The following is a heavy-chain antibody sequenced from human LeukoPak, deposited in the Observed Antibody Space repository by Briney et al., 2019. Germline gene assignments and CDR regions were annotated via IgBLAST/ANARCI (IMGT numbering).Heavy chain of an antibody. Sequence: ASVKVSCKASGYTFTSYYMHWVRQAPGQGLEWMGIINPSGGSTSYAQKFQGRVTMTRDMSTSTVYMELSSLRSEDTAVYYCAKDLTHRRYYDNSGYQIVPAFWGQGTLVTVSS. D-gene: IGHD3-22*01. CDR2: INPSGGST. CDR1: GYTFTSYY. J-gene: IGHJ4*02. V-gene: IGHV1-46*01. CDR3: AKDLTHRRYYDNSGYQIVPAF.